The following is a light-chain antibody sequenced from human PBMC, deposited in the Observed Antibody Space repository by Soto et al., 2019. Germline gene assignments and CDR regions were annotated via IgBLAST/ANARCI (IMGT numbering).Light chain of an antibody. CDR3: SSFTTIGTVI. CDR2: EVN. CDR1: DTDIGSYLY. V-gene: IGLV2-14*01. J-gene: IGLJ2*01. Sequence: QSVLTQPASVSGSPGQSITISCTGTDTDIGSYLYVSWFQQHPGKAPTVVIFEVNNRPAGISDRFSGSKSGNMASLTISGLQPEDEENYFCSSFTTIGTVIFGGGTKLTVL.